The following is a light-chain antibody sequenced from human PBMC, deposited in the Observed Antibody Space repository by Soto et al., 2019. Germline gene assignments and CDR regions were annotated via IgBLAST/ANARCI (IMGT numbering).Light chain of an antibody. CDR1: SSDVGAYNY. CDR2: EVT. CDR3: SSYTSGSTLV. V-gene: IGLV2-14*01. J-gene: IGLJ2*01. Sequence: QSALTQPASVSGSPGQSITISCTGTSSDVGAYNYVSWYQQHPVKAPKLLIYEVTNRPSGISNRFSGSKSGNSASLTISGLQAEDEADYYCSSYTSGSTLVFGGGTKLT.